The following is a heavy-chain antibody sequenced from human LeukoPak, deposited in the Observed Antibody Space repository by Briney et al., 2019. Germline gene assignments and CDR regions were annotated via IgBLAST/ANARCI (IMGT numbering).Heavy chain of an antibody. Sequence: GGSLRLSCAASKFTFSVYWMSWVRQAPGKGLEWVANINQDGSEKYYVDSVKGRFSISRDNAKNSLFLQMNSLRDEDTAVYFCARSHRTFASGSGDYWGQGTLVTVSS. J-gene: IGHJ4*02. D-gene: IGHD3-10*01. CDR3: ARSHRTFASGSGDY. CDR1: KFTFSVYW. V-gene: IGHV3-7*05. CDR2: INQDGSEK.